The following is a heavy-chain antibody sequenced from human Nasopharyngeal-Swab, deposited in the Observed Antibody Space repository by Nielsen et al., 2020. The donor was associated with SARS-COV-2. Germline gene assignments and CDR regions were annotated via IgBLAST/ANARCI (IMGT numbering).Heavy chain of an antibody. Sequence: SETLSLTCTVSGGSISNSYWSWIRQPPGKRLEWIGYIYNSGRTTDYNPSLKSRVTISLDTSKNQFSLKLSSVTAADTAVYYCARGGDGGLAHFDYWGQGNLVTVSS. CDR3: ARGGDGGLAHFDY. V-gene: IGHV4-59*01. CDR2: IYNSGRTT. D-gene: IGHD2-21*01. J-gene: IGHJ4*02. CDR1: GGSISNSY.